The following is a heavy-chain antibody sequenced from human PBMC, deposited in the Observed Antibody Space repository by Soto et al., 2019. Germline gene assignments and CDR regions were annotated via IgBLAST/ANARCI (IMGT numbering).Heavy chain of an antibody. CDR3: TSRSTLFEYYYGMEV. J-gene: IGHJ6*01. CDR1: VFTFGDYA. D-gene: IGHD3-3*01. Sequence: GGSLRLSCTSSVFTFGDYAMSCVRHSPGKWLEWVGFIRSKAYGGTTEYAASVKGRFTISRDDSKSIAYLQMNSLKTEDTAVYYCTSRSTLFEYYYGMEVWGQGTTVIVS. CDR2: IRSKAYGGTT. V-gene: IGHV3-49*04.